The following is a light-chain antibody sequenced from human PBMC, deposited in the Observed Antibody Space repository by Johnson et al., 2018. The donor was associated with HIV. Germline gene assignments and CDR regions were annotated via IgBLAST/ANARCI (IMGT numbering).Light chain of an antibody. CDR1: SSNIGNNY. J-gene: IGLJ1*01. CDR3: GTWDSSLSALYV. V-gene: IGLV1-51*02. Sequence: QSVLTQPPSVSAAPGQKVTISCSGSSSNIGNNYVSWYQQLPGTAPKLLIYENNKRPSGIPDRFSGSKSGTSATLGITGLQTGDEADYYFGTWDSSLSALYVVGTGTKVTVL. CDR2: ENN.